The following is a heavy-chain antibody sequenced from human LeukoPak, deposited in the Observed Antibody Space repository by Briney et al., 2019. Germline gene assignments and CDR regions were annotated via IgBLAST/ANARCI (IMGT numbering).Heavy chain of an antibody. CDR3: AKAPGCSRTSCQYFYGMDV. CDR2: ISGSGDYT. V-gene: IGHV3-23*01. D-gene: IGHD2-2*01. J-gene: IGHJ6*02. CDR1: GFTFSSYA. Sequence: GGSLRLSCAASGFTFSSYAMSWVRQAPGKGLEWVSAISGSGDYTYYADSVKGRFTISRDNAKNTVYLQMNSLRAEDTAVYYCAKAPGCSRTSCQYFYGMDVWGQGTTVTISS.